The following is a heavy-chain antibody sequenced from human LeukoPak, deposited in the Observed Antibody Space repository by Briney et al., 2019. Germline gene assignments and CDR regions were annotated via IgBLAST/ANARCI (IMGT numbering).Heavy chain of an antibody. J-gene: IGHJ3*02. D-gene: IGHD3-22*01. CDR1: GYRFTNYW. V-gene: IGHV5-10-1*01. Sequence: PGESLRISCKGSGYRFTNYWINWVRQMPGKGLEWMGRIDPSDSYTNYSPSFQGHVTISADKSISTAYLQWSSLKASDTAMYYCASRSGYYANAFDIWGQGTMVTVSS. CDR2: IDPSDSYT. CDR3: ASRSGYYANAFDI.